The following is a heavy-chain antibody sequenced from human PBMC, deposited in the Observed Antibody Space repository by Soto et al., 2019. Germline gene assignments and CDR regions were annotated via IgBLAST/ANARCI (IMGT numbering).Heavy chain of an antibody. J-gene: IGHJ4*02. D-gene: IGHD3-10*01. V-gene: IGHV4-61*01. CDR3: SYGSSFDY. Sequence: SKTLSLTGTVSGASLMSGSYYWCWIRQPPGKGLQWIGYISHSGRTNYDPSLKSRLTMSVDTSQNQFSLQLNSVTAADTAVYYCSYGSSFDYWGQGTLVTVSS. CDR1: GASLMSGSYY. CDR2: ISHSGRT.